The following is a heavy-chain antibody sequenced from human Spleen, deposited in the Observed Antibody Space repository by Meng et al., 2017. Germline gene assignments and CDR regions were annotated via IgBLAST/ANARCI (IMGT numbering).Heavy chain of an antibody. CDR2: IKQDGSEK. V-gene: IGHV3-7*01. CDR1: GFTFSSYW. J-gene: IGHJ4*02. Sequence: GESLKISCAASGFTFSSYWMSWVRQAPEKGLEWVANIKQDGSEKYYVDSVKGRFTISRDNAKNSLYLQMSSLRAEDTAVYYCARGMISAGNYFDYWGQGTLVTVSS. CDR3: ARGMISAGNYFDY. D-gene: IGHD6-13*01.